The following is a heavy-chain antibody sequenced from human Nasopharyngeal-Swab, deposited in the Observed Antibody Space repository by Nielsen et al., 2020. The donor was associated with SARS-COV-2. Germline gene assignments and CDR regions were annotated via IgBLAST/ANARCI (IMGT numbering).Heavy chain of an antibody. J-gene: IGHJ6*02. CDR1: GYTFTSYG. D-gene: IGHD6-19*01. CDR2: INPSGGST. V-gene: IGHV1-46*01. CDR3: ARDLTKSIAVPGNYYYGMDV. Sequence: ASVKVSCNASGYTFTSYGISWVRQAPGQGLEWMGIINPSGGSTSYAQKFQGRVTMTRDTSTSTVYMELSSLRSEDTAVYYCARDLTKSIAVPGNYYYGMDVWGQGTTVTVCS.